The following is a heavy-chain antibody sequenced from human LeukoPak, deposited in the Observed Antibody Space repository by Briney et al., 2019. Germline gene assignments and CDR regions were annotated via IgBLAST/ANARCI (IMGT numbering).Heavy chain of an antibody. CDR1: GGSVSSRGHY. J-gene: IGHJ4*02. CDR2: IYYSGST. Sequence: PSETLSLTCSVSGGSVSSRGHYWGWIRQPPGKGLEWIGSIYYSGSTYYNPSLKSRVTISVDTSKNQFSLKLSSVTTADTAVYYCARPYYDSSGSHFDYWGQGTLVTVSS. D-gene: IGHD3-22*01. CDR3: ARPYYDSSGSHFDY. V-gene: IGHV4-39*07.